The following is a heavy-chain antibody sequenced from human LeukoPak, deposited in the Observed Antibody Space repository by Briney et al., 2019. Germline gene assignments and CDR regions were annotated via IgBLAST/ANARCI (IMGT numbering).Heavy chain of an antibody. CDR1: GYTFTGYY. V-gene: IGHV1-2*02. CDR3: ARDRTTVTIFDF. Sequence: ASVKVSCKASGYTFTGYYMHWVRQAPGQGLEWMGWINPNSGGTRVTMTRDTSISTAYMELSRLRSDDTAVYYCARDRTTVTIFDFWGQGTLLTVSS. CDR2: INPNSGGT. J-gene: IGHJ4*02. D-gene: IGHD4-17*01.